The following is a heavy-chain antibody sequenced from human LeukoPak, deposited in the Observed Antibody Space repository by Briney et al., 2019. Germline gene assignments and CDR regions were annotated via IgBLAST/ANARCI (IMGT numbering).Heavy chain of an antibody. D-gene: IGHD1-14*01. CDR1: GFTFSSYW. CDR2: FYSGGAT. J-gene: IGHJ4*02. Sequence: PGGSLRLSCAASGFTFSSYWMSWVRQAPGKGLEWVSIFYSGGATFYVDSVKGRFTISRDNSKNMLYLQMNSLRAEDTAVYYCASVATGYWGQGTLVTVSS. V-gene: IGHV3-53*01. CDR3: ASVATGY.